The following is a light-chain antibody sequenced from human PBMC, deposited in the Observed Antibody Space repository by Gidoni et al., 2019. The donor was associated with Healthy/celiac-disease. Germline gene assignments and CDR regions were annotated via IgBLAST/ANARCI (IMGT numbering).Light chain of an antibody. V-gene: IGKV1-9*01. CDR2: AAS. Sequence: IQLTQSPSSLSASVGDRVTITCRASQGISSYLAWYQQKPGKAPKLLIYAASTVQSGVPSRFSGSGSGTECTLTISSLQPEDFATYYCQQLNSYPPYTFXQXTKLEIK. J-gene: IGKJ2*01. CDR1: QGISSY. CDR3: QQLNSYPPYT.